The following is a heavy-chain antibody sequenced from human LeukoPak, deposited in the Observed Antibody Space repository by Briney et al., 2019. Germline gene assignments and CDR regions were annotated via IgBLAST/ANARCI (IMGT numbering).Heavy chain of an antibody. J-gene: IGHJ4*02. Sequence: GGSLRLSCAASGFTFSSYGMHWVRQAPGKGLEWVAVIWYDGSDKYYVDSVKGRFTISRDNSKNTLYLQMNSLRVEDTAVYYCARDHDQYSNGFWGQGTLVTVSS. D-gene: IGHD5-18*01. CDR2: IWYDGSDK. CDR1: GFTFSSYG. CDR3: ARDHDQYSNGF. V-gene: IGHV3-33*01.